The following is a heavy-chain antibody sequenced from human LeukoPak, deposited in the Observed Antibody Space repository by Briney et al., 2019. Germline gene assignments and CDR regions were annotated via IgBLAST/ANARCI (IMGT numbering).Heavy chain of an antibody. CDR1: GGSISSGGYS. CDR2: IYHSGST. Sequence: SETLSLTCAVSGGSISSGGYSWSWIRQPPGKGLEWIGYIYHSGSTYYNPSLKSRVTISVDRSKNQFSLKLSSVTAADTAVYYCARVKGYGSGSLRSSDYFDYWGQGTLVTVSS. CDR3: ARVKGYGSGSLRSSDYFDY. J-gene: IGHJ4*02. V-gene: IGHV4-30-2*01. D-gene: IGHD3-10*01.